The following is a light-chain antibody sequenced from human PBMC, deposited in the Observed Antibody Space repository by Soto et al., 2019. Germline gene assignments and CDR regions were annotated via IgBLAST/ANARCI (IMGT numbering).Light chain of an antibody. CDR2: GNS. J-gene: IGLJ2*01. Sequence: QPLLTQPPSVSGAPGQRVTISCTGSSSNIGAGYDVHWYQQLPGTAPKLIIYGNSNRPSGVPDRFSGSKSGTSASLAITGLQAEDEADYYCQSYDSSLSGSVVFGGGTKVTVL. V-gene: IGLV1-40*01. CDR1: SSNIGAGYD. CDR3: QSYDSSLSGSVV.